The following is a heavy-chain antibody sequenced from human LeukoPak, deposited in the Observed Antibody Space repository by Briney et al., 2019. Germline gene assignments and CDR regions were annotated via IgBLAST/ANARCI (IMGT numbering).Heavy chain of an antibody. CDR1: GYTFTDYY. CDR3: ARDAGYCTGGSCWYFDH. V-gene: IGHV1-2*02. D-gene: IGHD2-15*01. Sequence: ASVKVSFKASGYTFTDYYMHWVRQAPGQGLGWMGWINLNSGGTNFAQRFQGRVTMTRDTSISTAYMDLSRLISDDTAVYYCARDAGYCTGGSCWYFDHWGQGTLVTVSS. J-gene: IGHJ4*02. CDR2: INLNSGGT.